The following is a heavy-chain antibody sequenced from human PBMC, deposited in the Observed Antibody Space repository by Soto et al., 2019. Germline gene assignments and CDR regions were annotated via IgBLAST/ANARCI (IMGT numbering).Heavy chain of an antibody. CDR3: AREIIVVAYDAFDI. CDR2: IKQDGSEK. CDR1: GFTFSSYW. V-gene: IGHV3-7*03. D-gene: IGHD3-22*01. J-gene: IGHJ3*02. Sequence: LRLSCAASGFTFSSYWMSWVRQAPGKGLEWVANIKQDGSEKYYVDSVKGRFTISRDNAKNSLYLQMNSLRAEDTAVYYCAREIIVVAYDAFDIWGQGTMVTVSS.